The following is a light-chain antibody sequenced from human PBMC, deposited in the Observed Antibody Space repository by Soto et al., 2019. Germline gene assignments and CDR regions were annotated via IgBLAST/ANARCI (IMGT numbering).Light chain of an antibody. CDR2: DAS. V-gene: IGKV3-11*01. CDR3: QQRSNWPWT. Sequence: EIVLTQSPATLSLSPGERATLSCRASQSVSSYLAWYQQNPGQAPRLLIYDASNRATGIPARFSGSGSGTDFTLTISSLEPEDFAVYYCQQRSNWPWTFGQGTKV. CDR1: QSVSSY. J-gene: IGKJ1*01.